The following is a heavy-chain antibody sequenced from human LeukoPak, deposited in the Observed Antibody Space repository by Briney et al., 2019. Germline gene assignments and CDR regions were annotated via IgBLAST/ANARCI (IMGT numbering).Heavy chain of an antibody. J-gene: IGHJ4*02. CDR1: GGSFSGYY. D-gene: IGHD3-9*01. Sequence: PSETLSLTCAVYGGSFSGYYWSWIRQPPGKGLEWIGEINHSGSTNYNPSLKSRVTISVDTSRNQFSLKLSSVTAADTAVYYCASQSSVILTGRPRGHFDYWGQGTLVTVSS. V-gene: IGHV4-34*01. CDR2: INHSGST. CDR3: ASQSSVILTGRPRGHFDY.